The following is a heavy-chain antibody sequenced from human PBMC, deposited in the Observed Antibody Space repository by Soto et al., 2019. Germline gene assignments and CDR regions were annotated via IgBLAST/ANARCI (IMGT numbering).Heavy chain of an antibody. CDR1: GYTFTSYD. D-gene: IGHD1-26*01. Sequence: SVKVSCKASGYTFTSYDINWVRQATGQGLEWMGWMNPNSGNTGHAQKFQGRVTMTRNTSIRTAYMELSSLRSEDTAVYYCARQWELSGYYYGMDVWGQGTTVTVSS. CDR2: MNPNSGNT. J-gene: IGHJ6*02. CDR3: ARQWELSGYYYGMDV. V-gene: IGHV1-8*01.